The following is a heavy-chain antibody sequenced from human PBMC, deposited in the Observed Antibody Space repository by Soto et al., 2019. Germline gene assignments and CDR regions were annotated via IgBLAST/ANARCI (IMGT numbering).Heavy chain of an antibody. Sequence: QVQLVESGGGVVQPGRSLRLSCAASGFTFSSYGMHWVRQAPGKGLEWVAVIWYDGSNKYYADSVKGRFTISRDNSKNTLYLQMNSLRAEDTAVYYCARPRKLLSYYYYGMDVWGQGTTVTVSS. J-gene: IGHJ6*02. CDR3: ARPRKLLSYYYYGMDV. CDR2: IWYDGSNK. V-gene: IGHV3-33*01. CDR1: GFTFSSYG. D-gene: IGHD2-2*01.